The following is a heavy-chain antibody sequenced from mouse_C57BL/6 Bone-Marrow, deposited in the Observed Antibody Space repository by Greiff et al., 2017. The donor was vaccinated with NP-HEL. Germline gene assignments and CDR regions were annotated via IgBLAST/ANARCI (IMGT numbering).Heavy chain of an antibody. Sequence: EVNLVESGGDLVKPGGSLKLSCAASGFTFSSYGMSWVRQTPDKRLEWVATISSGGSYTYYPDSVKGRFTISRDNAKNTLYLQMSSLKSEDTAMYYCARDHYYGSSYFDYWGQGTTLTVSS. J-gene: IGHJ2*01. V-gene: IGHV5-6*01. D-gene: IGHD1-1*01. CDR2: ISSGGSYT. CDR3: ARDHYYGSSYFDY. CDR1: GFTFSSYG.